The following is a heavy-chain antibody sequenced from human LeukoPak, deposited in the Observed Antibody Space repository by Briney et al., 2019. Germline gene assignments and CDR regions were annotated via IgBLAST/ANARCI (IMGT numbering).Heavy chain of an antibody. CDR1: GFSLSTSGVG. V-gene: IGHV2-5*02. D-gene: IGHD3-3*01. Sequence: SGPTLVNPTQTLTLTCTFSGFSLSTSGVGVGWIRQPPGKALEWLALIYWDDDKRYSPSLKSRLTITKDTSKNQVVLTMTNMDPLDTATYYCAHSPDFWSGYSYYFDYWGQGTLVTVSS. CDR3: AHSPDFWSGYSYYFDY. J-gene: IGHJ4*02. CDR2: IYWDDDK.